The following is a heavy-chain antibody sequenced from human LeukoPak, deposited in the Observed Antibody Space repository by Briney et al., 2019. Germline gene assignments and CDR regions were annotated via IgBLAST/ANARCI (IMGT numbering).Heavy chain of an antibody. CDR1: GFTFDDYG. CDR2: INWNGGST. D-gene: IGHD3-9*01. Sequence: GGSLRPSCAASGFTFDDYGMSWVRQAPGKGLEWVSGINWNGGSTGYADSVKGRFTISRDNAKNSLYLQMNSLRAEDTALYYCARGHSEAYYDILTALIFFDYWGQGTLVTVSS. CDR3: ARGHSEAYYDILTALIFFDY. V-gene: IGHV3-20*04. J-gene: IGHJ4*02.